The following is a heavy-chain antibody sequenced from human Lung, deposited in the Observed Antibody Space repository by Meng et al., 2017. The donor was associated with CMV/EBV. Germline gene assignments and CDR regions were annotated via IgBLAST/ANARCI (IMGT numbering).Heavy chain of an antibody. CDR1: GYTFTSYD. CDR3: ARCYDLWSGYYSQDHYYYYGMDV. V-gene: IGHV1-8*01. Sequence: SVXVSXXASGYTFTSYDINWVRQATGQGLEWMGWMNPNSGNTGYAQKFQGRVTMTRNTSISTAYMELSSLRSEDTAVYYCARCYDLWSGYYSQDHYYYYGMDVWGQGTTVTVSS. CDR2: MNPNSGNT. D-gene: IGHD3-3*01. J-gene: IGHJ6*02.